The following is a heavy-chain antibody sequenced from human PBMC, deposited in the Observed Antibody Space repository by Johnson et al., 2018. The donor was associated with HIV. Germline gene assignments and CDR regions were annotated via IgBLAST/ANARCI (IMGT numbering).Heavy chain of an antibody. V-gene: IGHV3-30*04. J-gene: IGHJ3*02. CDR2: ISYDGNNK. D-gene: IGHD2-2*01. CDR3: ARLYCSSTSCYEGGGDAFDI. CDR1: GFTFSSYA. Sequence: QVQLVESGGGVVQPGRSLRLSCAASGFTFSSYAIHWVRQAPGKGLEWVAVISYDGNNKYYAESVKGRFTISRDNSKNTLYLQMNSLRAEDTAVYYCARLYCSSTSCYEGGGDAFDIWGQGTMVTVSS.